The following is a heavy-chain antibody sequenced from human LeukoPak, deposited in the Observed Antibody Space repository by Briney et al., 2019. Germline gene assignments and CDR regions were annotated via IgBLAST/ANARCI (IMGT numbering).Heavy chain of an antibody. Sequence: PSETLSLTCAVYGGSFSGYYWSWIRQPPGKGLEWIGEINHSGSTNYNPSLKSRVTISVDTSKNQFSLKLSSVTAADTAVYYCASFGDGTSSFDYWGQGTLVTVSS. CDR1: GGSFSGYY. J-gene: IGHJ4*02. V-gene: IGHV4-34*01. CDR3: ASFGDGTSSFDY. D-gene: IGHD2-2*01. CDR2: INHSGST.